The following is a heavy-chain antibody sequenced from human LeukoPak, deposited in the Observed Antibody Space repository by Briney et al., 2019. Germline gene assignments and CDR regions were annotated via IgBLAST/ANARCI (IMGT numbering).Heavy chain of an antibody. D-gene: IGHD2-2*01. Sequence: PGGSLRLSCAASGFTFSSYAMHWVRQAPGKGLEWVAVISYDGSNKYYADSVKGRFTISRDNSKNTLYLQMNSLRAEDTAVYYCARELGVPAANIALRYWGQGTLVAVSS. CDR1: GFTFSSYA. J-gene: IGHJ4*02. CDR3: ARELGVPAANIALRY. CDR2: ISYDGSNK. V-gene: IGHV3-30-3*01.